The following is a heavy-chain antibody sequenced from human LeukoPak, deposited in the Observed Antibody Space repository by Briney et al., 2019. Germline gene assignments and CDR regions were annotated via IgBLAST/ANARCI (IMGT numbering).Heavy chain of an antibody. Sequence: ASVKVSCKASGGTFSSYAISWVRQAPGQGLEGMGGIIPIFGTANYAQKFQGRVTITADESTSTAYMELSSLRSQDTAVHYCASEPAVVPDATGPLSYWGKGPLVTVSS. CDR3: ASEPAVVPDATGPLSY. CDR1: GGTFSSYA. D-gene: IGHD2-2*01. J-gene: IGHJ4*02. V-gene: IGHV1-69*01. CDR2: IIPIFGTA.